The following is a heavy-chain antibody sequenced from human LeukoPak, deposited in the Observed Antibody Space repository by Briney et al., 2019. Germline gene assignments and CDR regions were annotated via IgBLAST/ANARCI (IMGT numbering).Heavy chain of an antibody. Sequence: GGSLRLSCAASGFTFSSYGMHWVRQAPGKGLEWVAVIWYDGSNKYYADSVKGRFTISRDNAKNSLYLQMNSLRAEDTAVYYCARGVKLLWFGELLIPFDYWGQGTLVTVSS. CDR1: GFTFSSYG. J-gene: IGHJ4*02. CDR3: ARGVKLLWFGELLIPFDY. V-gene: IGHV3-33*01. CDR2: IWYDGSNK. D-gene: IGHD3-10*01.